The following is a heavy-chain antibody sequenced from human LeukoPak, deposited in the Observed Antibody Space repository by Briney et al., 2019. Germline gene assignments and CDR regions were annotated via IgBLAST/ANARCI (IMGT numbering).Heavy chain of an antibody. D-gene: IGHD3-10*01. CDR2: INHSGRT. Sequence: SETLSLTCAVYGGSFSGYYWSWIRQPPGKGLEWVGEINHSGRTNYKPSLKSRVTISVDTSKNQFSLKLRSVTAADTAVYYCATAPPHRFPITMVRGGYFDYWGQGTLVTVSS. J-gene: IGHJ4*02. CDR1: GGSFSGYY. V-gene: IGHV4-34*01. CDR3: ATAPPHRFPITMVRGGYFDY.